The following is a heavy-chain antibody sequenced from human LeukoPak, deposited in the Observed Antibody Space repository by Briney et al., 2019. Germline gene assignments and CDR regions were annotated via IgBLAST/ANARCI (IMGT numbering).Heavy chain of an antibody. CDR2: INPNSGGT. Sequence: ASVKVSCKASGGTFSSYAISWVRQAPGQGLEWMGWINPNSGGTNYAQKFQGRVTMTRDTSISTAYMELSRLRSDDTAVYYCARVFYDFWSGYYTNYYYYYYMDVWGKGTTVTVSS. D-gene: IGHD3-3*01. J-gene: IGHJ6*03. CDR1: GGTFSSYA. V-gene: IGHV1-2*02. CDR3: ARVFYDFWSGYYTNYYYYYYMDV.